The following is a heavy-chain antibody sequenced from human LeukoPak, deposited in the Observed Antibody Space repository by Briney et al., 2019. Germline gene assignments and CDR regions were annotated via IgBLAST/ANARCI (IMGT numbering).Heavy chain of an antibody. J-gene: IGHJ1*01. Sequence: GGSLRLSCVASGFTFSSSAMAWVRHAPGKGLEWVSTISYSGSGTYYADSVKGRFTISRDNSENTVYLQMTSLRVEDTAEYYCAKTSYSGSGSELPHHWGQGTLVTVSS. CDR1: GFTFSSSA. V-gene: IGHV3-23*01. CDR2: ISYSGSGT. CDR3: AKTSYSGSGSELPHH. D-gene: IGHD3-10*01.